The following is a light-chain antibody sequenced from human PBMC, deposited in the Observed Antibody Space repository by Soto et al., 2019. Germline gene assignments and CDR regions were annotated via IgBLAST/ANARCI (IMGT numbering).Light chain of an antibody. V-gene: IGLV2-14*03. CDR3: TSYTTSGTYV. CDR2: DVS. CDR1: SSDIGAYIH. J-gene: IGLJ1*01. Sequence: QSALTQPASVSGSPGQSIAVSCSGTSSDIGAYIHVSWYQQHPGKAPKLMIYDVSNRPSGVSDRFSGSKSGNTASLTISGLQAEDEADYYCTSYTTSGTYVFGAGIKVTVL.